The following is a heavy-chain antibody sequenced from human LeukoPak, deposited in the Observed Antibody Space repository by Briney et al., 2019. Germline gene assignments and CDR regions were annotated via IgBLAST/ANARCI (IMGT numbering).Heavy chain of an antibody. Sequence: GGSLRLSCTASDFSFSAYSMNWVRQAPGKGLEWVSAISGSGGSTYYADSVKGRFTISRDNSKNTLYLQMNSLRAEDTAVYYCAKDQRFTAGGQGTLVTVSS. CDR1: DFSFSAYS. CDR2: ISGSGGST. V-gene: IGHV3-23*01. CDR3: AKDQRFTA. J-gene: IGHJ4*02. D-gene: IGHD2-21*02.